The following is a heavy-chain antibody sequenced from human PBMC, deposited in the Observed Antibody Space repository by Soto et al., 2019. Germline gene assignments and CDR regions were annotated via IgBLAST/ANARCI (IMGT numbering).Heavy chain of an antibody. CDR3: AKSGTHAGTDFDY. D-gene: IGHD1-1*01. V-gene: IGHV3-30*18. Sequence: PGGSLRLSCAASGFTFSIYGMHWVRQAPGKGLEWVAVISHDGSNKYYAGPVKGRFTISRDNSKNTLYLQMNSLRPEDTAVYFCAKSGTHAGTDFDYWGQATLVTVSS. CDR2: ISHDGSNK. J-gene: IGHJ4*02. CDR1: GFTFSIYG.